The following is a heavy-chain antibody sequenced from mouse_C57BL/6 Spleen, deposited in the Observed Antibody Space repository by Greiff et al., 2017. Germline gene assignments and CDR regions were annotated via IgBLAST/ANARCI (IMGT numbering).Heavy chain of an antibody. D-gene: IGHD1-1*01. J-gene: IGHJ4*01. CDR3: ARFSSYVDAMDY. Sequence: EVQLQQSGPELVKPGASVKIPCKASGYTFTDYNMDWVKQSHGKSLEWIGDINPNNGGTIYNQKFKGKATLTVDKSSSTAYMELRSLTSEDTAVYYCARFSSYVDAMDYWGQGTSVTVSS. V-gene: IGHV1-18*01. CDR2: INPNNGGT. CDR1: GYTFTDYN.